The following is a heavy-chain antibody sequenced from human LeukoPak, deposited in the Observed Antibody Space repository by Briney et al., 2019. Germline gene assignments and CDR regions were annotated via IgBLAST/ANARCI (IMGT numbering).Heavy chain of an antibody. CDR2: IYHSGST. Sequence: SETLSLTCTVSGYSISSGYYWGWIRQPPGKGLEWIGSIYHSGSTYYNPSLKSRVTISVDTSKNQFSLKLSSVTAADTAVYYCARVIAVVTHMDVWGKGTTVTISS. V-gene: IGHV4-38-2*02. CDR1: GYSISSGYY. D-gene: IGHD2-21*02. J-gene: IGHJ6*03. CDR3: ARVIAVVTHMDV.